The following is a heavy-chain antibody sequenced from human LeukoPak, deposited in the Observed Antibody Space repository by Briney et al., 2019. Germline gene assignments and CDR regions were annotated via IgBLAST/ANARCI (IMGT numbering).Heavy chain of an antibody. Sequence: GGSLRLSCAASGFTFSSYSMNWVRQAPGKGLEWVSSISSSSSYIYYADSVKGRFTISRDNAKNSLYLQMNSLRAEDTAVYYCARGQIATPPWFDPWGQGTLATVSS. CDR3: ARGQIATPPWFDP. CDR2: ISSSSSYI. V-gene: IGHV3-21*01. J-gene: IGHJ5*02. D-gene: IGHD2-21*01. CDR1: GFTFSSYS.